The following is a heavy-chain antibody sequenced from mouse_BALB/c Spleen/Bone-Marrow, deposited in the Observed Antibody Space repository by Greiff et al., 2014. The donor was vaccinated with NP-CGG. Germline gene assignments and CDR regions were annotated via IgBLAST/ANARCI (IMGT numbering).Heavy chain of an antibody. CDR3: AREGDGAY. CDR1: GFTFSDYY. Sequence: VQLKESGGGLVKPGGSLKLSCAASGFTFSDYYMYWVRQTPEKRLEWLATISDGGSYTYYPDSVKGRFTISRDNAKNNLYLQMSSLKSEDTAMYYCAREGDGAYWGQGTLVTVSA. V-gene: IGHV5-4*02. D-gene: IGHD3-3*01. CDR2: ISDGGSYT. J-gene: IGHJ3*01.